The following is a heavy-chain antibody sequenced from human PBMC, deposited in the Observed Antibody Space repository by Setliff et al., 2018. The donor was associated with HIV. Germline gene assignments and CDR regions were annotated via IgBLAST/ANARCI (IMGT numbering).Heavy chain of an antibody. CDR1: GFTFVNLD. CDR2: IGTAGDT. D-gene: IGHD3-22*01. CDR3: ARTAYYRDSSGYYSVAFDM. Sequence: GESLTISCAASGFTFVNLDIEWVRQAPGKGLEWVSHIGTAGDTYYLDSVKGRFTISREDARNSGYLQMNSLRDDDTAVYFCARTAYYRDSSGYYSVAFDMWGPGTMVTVSS. J-gene: IGHJ3*02. V-gene: IGHV3-13*01.